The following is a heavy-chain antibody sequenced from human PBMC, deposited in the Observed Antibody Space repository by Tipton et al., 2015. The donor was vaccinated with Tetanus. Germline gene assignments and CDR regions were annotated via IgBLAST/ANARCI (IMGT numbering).Heavy chain of an antibody. D-gene: IGHD2-15*01. V-gene: IGHV4-31*03. CDR2: IYYSGST. CDR1: GGSISSGGYY. J-gene: IGHJ6*02. CDR3: ARELSDPGYRYCSGGSCYEDA. Sequence: TLSLTCTVSGGSISSGGYYWSWIRQHPGKGLEWIGYIYYSGSTYYNPSLKSRVTISVDTSKNQFSLKLSSVTAADTAVYYCARELSDPGYRYCSGGSCYEDAWGQGTTVTVSS.